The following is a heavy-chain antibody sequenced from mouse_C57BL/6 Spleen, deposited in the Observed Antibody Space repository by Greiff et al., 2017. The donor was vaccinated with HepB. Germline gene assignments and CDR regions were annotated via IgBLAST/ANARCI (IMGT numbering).Heavy chain of an antibody. CDR3: ARGGIGAMDY. D-gene: IGHD2-14*01. V-gene: IGHV1-54*01. J-gene: IGHJ4*01. CDR1: GYAFTNYL. Sequence: VQLQQSGAELVRPGTSVKVSCKASGYAFTNYLIEWVKQRPGQGLEWIGVINPGSGGTNYKEKFKGKATLTADKSSSTAYMQLSSLTSEDSAVYFCARGGIGAMDYWGQGTSVTVSS. CDR2: INPGSGGT.